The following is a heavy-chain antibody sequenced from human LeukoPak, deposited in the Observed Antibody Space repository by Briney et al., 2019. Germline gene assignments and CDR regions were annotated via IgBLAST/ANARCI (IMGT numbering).Heavy chain of an antibody. V-gene: IGHV1-2*06. D-gene: IGHD2-2*01. J-gene: IGHJ6*03. CDR1: GYTFTGYY. CDR3: ASRYCSSTSCRPNYYYYYMDV. Sequence: AAVNVSCKASGYTFTGYYMHWVRQAPGQGLEWMGRINPNSGGTNYAQKFQGRVTMTRDTSISTAYMELSRLRSDDTAVSYCASRYCSSTSCRPNYYYYYMDVWGKGTTVTVSS. CDR2: INPNSGGT.